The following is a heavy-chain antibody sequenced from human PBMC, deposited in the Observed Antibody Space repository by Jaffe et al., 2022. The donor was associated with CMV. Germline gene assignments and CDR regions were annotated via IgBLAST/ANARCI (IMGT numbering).Heavy chain of an antibody. V-gene: IGHV1-2*02. CDR1: GYTFTGYY. J-gene: IGHJ4*02. Sequence: QVQLVQSGAEVKKPGASVKVSCKASGYTFTGYYIHWVRQAPGHGLEWMGCINPNSGGTNYAQKFQDRVTMTRDTSSSTAYMELSRLRSDDTAVYYCARDHPSDVRVSFDYWGQGTLVTVSS. CDR3: ARDHPSDVRVSFDY. CDR2: INPNSGGT.